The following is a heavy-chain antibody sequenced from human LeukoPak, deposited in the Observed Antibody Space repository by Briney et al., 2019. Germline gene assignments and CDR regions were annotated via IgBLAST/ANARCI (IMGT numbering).Heavy chain of an antibody. Sequence: ASVKISCKISGDRSSTYGINWVRQAPGQGLEWLGWINRNNGKTKYGQKFQGRVTMTRDTDTTTYYMEMRSLRSDDTAIYYCTRDLGVKAKDPFEYWGQGTLVTVTS. CDR2: INRNNGKT. CDR3: TRDLGVKAKDPFEY. D-gene: IGHD3-10*01. CDR1: GDRSSTYG. V-gene: IGHV1-18*01. J-gene: IGHJ4*02.